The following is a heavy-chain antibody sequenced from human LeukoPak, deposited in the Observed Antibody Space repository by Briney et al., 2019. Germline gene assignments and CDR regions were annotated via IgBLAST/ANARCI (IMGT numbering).Heavy chain of an antibody. Sequence: NPSETLSLTCAVYGGSFSGYYWSWIRQPPGKGLEWIGEINHSGSTNYNPSLKSRVTISVDTSKNQFSLKLSSVTAADTAVYYCAGYGSGSFDYWGQGTLVTVSS. CDR3: AGYGSGSFDY. CDR1: GGSFSGYY. V-gene: IGHV4-34*01. CDR2: INHSGST. J-gene: IGHJ4*02. D-gene: IGHD3-10*01.